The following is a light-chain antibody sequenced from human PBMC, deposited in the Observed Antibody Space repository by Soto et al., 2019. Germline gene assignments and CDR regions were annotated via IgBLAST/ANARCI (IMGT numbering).Light chain of an antibody. CDR1: QSVSSNY. V-gene: IGKV3-20*01. CDR2: GAS. CDR3: QQYGKSPMFT. J-gene: IGKJ2*01. Sequence: EIALTQSSGTLSLSPGDRATLSCRASQSVSSNYLAWYQQKPGQAPRLLIYGASRGAAGIPDRFSGSGSGTDFTLTISRLEPEDFAVYFCQQYGKSPMFTFGQGTKLEVK.